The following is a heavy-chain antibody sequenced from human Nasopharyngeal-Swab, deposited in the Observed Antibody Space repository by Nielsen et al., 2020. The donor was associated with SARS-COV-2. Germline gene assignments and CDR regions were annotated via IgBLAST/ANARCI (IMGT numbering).Heavy chain of an antibody. V-gene: IGHV3-48*03. Sequence: GESLKISCAVSGFTFSSYEMNWVRQAPGKGLEWVSYISSSGSTIYYADSVKGRFTISRDNAKNSLYLQMNSLRAEDTAVYYCARLRRDGYNVRALYFDYWGQGTLVTVSS. J-gene: IGHJ4*02. CDR1: GFTFSSYE. D-gene: IGHD5-24*01. CDR3: ARLRRDGYNVRALYFDY. CDR2: ISSSGSTI.